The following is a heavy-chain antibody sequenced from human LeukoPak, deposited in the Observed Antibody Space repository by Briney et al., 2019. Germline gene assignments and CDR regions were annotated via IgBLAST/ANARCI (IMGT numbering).Heavy chain of an antibody. J-gene: IGHJ4*02. D-gene: IGHD3-10*01. CDR1: GFTVSSNS. CDR2: IYSDNT. V-gene: IGHV3-66*03. Sequence: PGGSLRLSCTVSGFTVSSNSMSWVRQAPGKGLEWVSFIYSDNTHYSDSVKGRFTISRDNSKNTLYLQMNSLNSEDTAVYYCAKGGVFYYDSGLDYWGQGTLVTVSS. CDR3: AKGGVFYYDSGLDY.